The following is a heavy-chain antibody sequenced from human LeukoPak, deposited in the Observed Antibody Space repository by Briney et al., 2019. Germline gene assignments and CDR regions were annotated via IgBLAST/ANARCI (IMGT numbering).Heavy chain of an antibody. CDR2: IIPIFGTA. CDR3: ARDPLTYYYDSSGYFDY. CDR1: GGTFSSYA. Sequence: ASVKVSCKASGGTFSSYAISWVRQAPGQGLEWMGGIIPIFGTANYAQKFQGRVTITADESTSTAYMELSSLRSEDTAVYYCARDPLTYYYDSSGYFDYWGQGTLVTVSS. D-gene: IGHD3-22*01. J-gene: IGHJ4*02. V-gene: IGHV1-69*01.